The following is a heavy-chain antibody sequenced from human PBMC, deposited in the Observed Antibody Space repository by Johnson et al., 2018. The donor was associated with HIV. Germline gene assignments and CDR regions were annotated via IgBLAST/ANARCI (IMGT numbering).Heavy chain of an antibody. V-gene: IGHV3-30*04. J-gene: IGHJ3*02. CDR2: ISYDGSIK. D-gene: IGHD1/OR15-1a*01. CDR3: ARAHNWHSDAFDI. CDR1: GFTFSSYA. Sequence: QVQLVESGGGVVQPGRSLRLSCAASGFTFSSYAMHWVRQAPGKGLEWVAFISYDGSIKYYGDSVKGRFTISRDNSKNTLYLQMNSLRAEDTAVYYCARAHNWHSDAFDIWGQGTMVTVSS.